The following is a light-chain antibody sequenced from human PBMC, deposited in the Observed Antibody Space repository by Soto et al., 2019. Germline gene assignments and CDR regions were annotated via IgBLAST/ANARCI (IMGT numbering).Light chain of an antibody. Sequence: QSVLTQPPSASGSPGQSVAISCSGGDSNIGSNSVYWYQHLPRMAPKLLIYYNNQRPSGVPDRFSGSRSGTSASLAIVGLRSEDEAVYYCAAWAASLSACVFGKGTKVTVL. CDR3: AAWAASLSACV. V-gene: IGLV1-47*02. CDR2: YNN. CDR1: DSNIGSNS. J-gene: IGLJ1*01.